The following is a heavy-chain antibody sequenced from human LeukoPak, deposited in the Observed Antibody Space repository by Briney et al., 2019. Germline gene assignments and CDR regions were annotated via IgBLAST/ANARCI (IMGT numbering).Heavy chain of an antibody. V-gene: IGHV5-51*01. CDR2: IYPGDSDT. CDR3: ARSYYDSSGYYRLDN. Sequence: RGESLKISCKGSGYSFTSYWIGWVRQMPGKGLEWMGIIYPGDSDTRYSPSFQGQVTISADKSISTAYLQWSSLKASDTAMYYCARSYYDSSGYYRLDNWGQGTLVTVSS. J-gene: IGHJ4*02. D-gene: IGHD3-22*01. CDR1: GYSFTSYW.